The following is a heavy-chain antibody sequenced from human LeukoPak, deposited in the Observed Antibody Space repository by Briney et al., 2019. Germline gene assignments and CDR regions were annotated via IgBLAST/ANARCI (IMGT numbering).Heavy chain of an antibody. CDR3: ASTSNVRKCYYYYGMDV. Sequence: GASVKVSCKASGGTFSSYAISWVRQAPGQGLEWMGRIIPILGIANYAQKFQGRVTITADKSTSTAYMELSSLRSEDTAVYYCASTSNVRKCYYYYGMDVWGQGTTVTVSS. D-gene: IGHD3-10*01. V-gene: IGHV1-69*04. CDR1: GGTFSSYA. CDR2: IIPILGIA. J-gene: IGHJ6*02.